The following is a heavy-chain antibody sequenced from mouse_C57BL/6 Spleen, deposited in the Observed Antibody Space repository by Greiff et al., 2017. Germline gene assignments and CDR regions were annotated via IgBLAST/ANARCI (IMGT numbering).Heavy chain of an antibody. Sequence: VQLQQSGPELVKPGASVKISCKASGYTFTDYYMNWVKQSHGKSLEWIGDINPNNGGTSYSQKFKGKATLTVDKSSSTAYMELRSLTSEDSAVYYCARRDYDAMDYWGQGTSVTVSS. CDR1: GYTFTDYY. J-gene: IGHJ4*01. V-gene: IGHV1-26*01. CDR2: INPNNGGT. CDR3: ARRDYDAMDY.